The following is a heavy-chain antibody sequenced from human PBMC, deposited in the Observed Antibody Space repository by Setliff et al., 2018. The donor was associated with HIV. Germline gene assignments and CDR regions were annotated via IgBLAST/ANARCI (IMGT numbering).Heavy chain of an antibody. CDR3: ARDLKRPNSNFWGGYPIPFDS. CDR1: GYTFNNYA. J-gene: IGHJ4*02. D-gene: IGHD3-3*01. CDR2: INTNTGNP. Sequence: ASVKVSCKASGYTFNNYAMNWVRQAPGQGLELMGWINTNTGNPTYAQGFTVRFVFSLDTSVSTAYLQISSLKAEDTAVYFCARDLKRPNSNFWGGYPIPFDSWGQGTLVTVSS. V-gene: IGHV7-4-1*02.